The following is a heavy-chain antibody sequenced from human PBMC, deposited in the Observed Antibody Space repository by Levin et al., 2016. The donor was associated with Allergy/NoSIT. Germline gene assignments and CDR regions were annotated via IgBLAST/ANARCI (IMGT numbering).Heavy chain of an antibody. D-gene: IGHD2-2*01. CDR2: IYPGDSDT. CDR1: GYSFTSYW. V-gene: IGHV5-51*01. J-gene: IGHJ4*02. CDR3: ARGPRIVVVPAAPTTKSGSTLNFDY. Sequence: GESLKISCKGSGYSFTSYWIGWVRQMPGKGLEWMGIIYPGDSDTRYSPSFQGQVTISADKSISTAYLQWSSLKASDTAMYYCARGPRIVVVPAAPTTKSGSTLNFDYWGQGTLVTVSS.